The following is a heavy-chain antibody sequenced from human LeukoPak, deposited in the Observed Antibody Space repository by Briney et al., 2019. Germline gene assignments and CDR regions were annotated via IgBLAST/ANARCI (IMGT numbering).Heavy chain of an antibody. J-gene: IGHJ5*02. CDR3: AKGDIVVVGNWFDP. Sequence: TGGSLRLSCAASGFTFSTYGMSWVRQAPGKGLEWVSSISGSGASTYYTDSVKGRFTISRDNSKNTLYLQMNSLRAEDTAVYYCAKGDIVVVGNWFDPWGQGTLVTVSS. D-gene: IGHD2-2*01. V-gene: IGHV3-23*01. CDR2: ISGSGAST. CDR1: GFTFSTYG.